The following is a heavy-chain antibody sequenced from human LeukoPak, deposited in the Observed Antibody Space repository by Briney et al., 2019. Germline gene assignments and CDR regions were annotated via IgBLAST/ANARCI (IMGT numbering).Heavy chain of an antibody. CDR1: GGSFSGYY. CDR2: INHSGST. CDR3: XRHRRSWFHFDY. V-gene: IGHV4-34*01. D-gene: IGHD6-13*01. Sequence: ETLXXTCAVYGGSFSGYYWSWIRQPPGKGLEGIGEINHSGSTNYNPSLKSRVTISVDTSKKQFSLKMSSVGAADAAVYYWXRHRRSWFHFDYWGRGTLVTVSS. J-gene: IGHJ4*02.